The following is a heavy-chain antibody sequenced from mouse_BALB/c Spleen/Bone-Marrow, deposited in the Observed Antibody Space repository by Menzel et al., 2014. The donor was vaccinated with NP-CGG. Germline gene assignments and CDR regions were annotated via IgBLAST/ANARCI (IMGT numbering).Heavy chain of an antibody. CDR3: ARAWDYFDY. V-gene: IGHV3-5*02. D-gene: IGHD4-1*01. Sequence: ESGTGLVKPSQTVTLTCTVTCIPITTENYRWSWIRQFSGNKLEWKGXIYYSGTITYSPSLTSRTTITRDTSKNQFFLEMNSLTAEDTATYYCARAWDYFDYWGQGTILTVSS. CDR2: IYYSGTI. J-gene: IGHJ2*01. CDR1: CIPITTENYR.